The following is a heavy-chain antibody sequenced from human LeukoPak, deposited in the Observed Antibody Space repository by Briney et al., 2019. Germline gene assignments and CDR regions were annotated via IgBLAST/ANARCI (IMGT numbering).Heavy chain of an antibody. CDR3: VREGYQLLGGYYYYYMDV. J-gene: IGHJ6*03. CDR1: GGSISSYY. V-gene: IGHV4-59*01. Sequence: SETLSLTCTVSGGSISSYYWTWIRQSPGKGLEWIGYVYYSGSTDYNPSLKSRVIISVDTSKNQFSLTLSSVTAADTAMYFCVREGYQLLGGYYYYYMDVWGKGTTVTVSS. D-gene: IGHD2-2*01. CDR2: VYYSGST.